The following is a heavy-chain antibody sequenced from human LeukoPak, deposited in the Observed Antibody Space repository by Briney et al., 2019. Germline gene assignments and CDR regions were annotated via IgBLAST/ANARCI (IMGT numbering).Heavy chain of an antibody. D-gene: IGHD6-19*01. CDR3: ARDMSKYSSGWYSGMDV. V-gene: IGHV3-33*01. J-gene: IGHJ6*02. Sequence: GGSLRLSCAASGFTFSSYGMHWVRQAPGKGLEWVAVIWYDGSNKYYADSVKGRFTISRDNSKNTLYLQMNSLRAEDTAVYYCARDMSKYSSGWYSGMDVWGQGTTVTVSS. CDR1: GFTFSSYG. CDR2: IWYDGSNK.